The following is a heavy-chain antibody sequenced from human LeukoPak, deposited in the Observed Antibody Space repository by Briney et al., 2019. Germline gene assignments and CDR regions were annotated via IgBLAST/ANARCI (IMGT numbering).Heavy chain of an antibody. D-gene: IGHD5-18*01. Sequence: SETLSLTCTVSAGSISNTNYYWSWIRQPPGKGLEWIGHIFYSGSTNYSPSLKSRVTIVVDTSKNQFSLKLSSVTAADTAVYYCARGYNYGYRYLDYWGQGTLVTVSS. CDR2: IFYSGST. CDR1: AGSISNTNYY. CDR3: ARGYNYGYRYLDY. V-gene: IGHV4-61*01. J-gene: IGHJ4*02.